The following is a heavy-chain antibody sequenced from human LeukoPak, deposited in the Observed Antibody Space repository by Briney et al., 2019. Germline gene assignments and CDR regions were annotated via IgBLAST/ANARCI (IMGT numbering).Heavy chain of an antibody. CDR1: SSSFSTSYR. CDR2: FYHPGNT. Sequence: SETLSLTCAVPSSSFSTSYRWGWIRQPPGKGLEWIGTFYHPGNTYYNPPLKSRVTISVDPSKNQFSLNLTSVTAADTAVYYCANVNTVTTAYFDYWGQGTLVTVSS. CDR3: ANVNTVTTAYFDY. D-gene: IGHD4-11*01. V-gene: IGHV4-38-2*01. J-gene: IGHJ4*02.